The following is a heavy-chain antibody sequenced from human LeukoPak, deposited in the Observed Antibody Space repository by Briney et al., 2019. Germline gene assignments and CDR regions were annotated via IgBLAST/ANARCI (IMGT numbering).Heavy chain of an antibody. J-gene: IGHJ4*02. CDR3: ARENRHYFDY. CDR2: INPSVGST. Sequence: ASVKVSCKASGYTLTSYYMHWVRQAPGQGLEWMGIINPSVGSTTYAQKFQGRVTMTRDTSTSTVYMELSSLRSEDTAVYYCARENRHYFDYWGQGTLVTVSS. CDR1: GYTLTSYY. V-gene: IGHV1-46*01. D-gene: IGHD1-14*01.